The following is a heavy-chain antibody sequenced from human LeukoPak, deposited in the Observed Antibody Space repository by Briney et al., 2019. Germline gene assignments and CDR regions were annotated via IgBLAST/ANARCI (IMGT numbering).Heavy chain of an antibody. CDR3: ARASLSYYDILTGYYTEYYFDY. J-gene: IGHJ4*02. V-gene: IGHV1-46*01. CDR1: GYTFTSYY. Sequence: GASVKVSCKASGYTFTSYYMHWVRQAPGQGLEWMGIINPSGGSTSYAQKFQGRVTMTRDMSTSTVYMELSSLRSEDTAVYYCARASLSYYDILTGYYTEYYFDYWGQGTLVNVSS. D-gene: IGHD3-9*01. CDR2: INPSGGST.